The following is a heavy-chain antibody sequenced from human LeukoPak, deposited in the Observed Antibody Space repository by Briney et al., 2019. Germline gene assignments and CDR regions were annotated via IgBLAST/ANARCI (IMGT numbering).Heavy chain of an antibody. V-gene: IGHV3-21*01. CDR1: GFTFSSYS. CDR3: ARFHGGRRGLDY. J-gene: IGHJ4*02. Sequence: GGSLRLSCAASGFTFSSYSMNWVRQAPGKGLEWVSSISSSSSYIYYADSVKGRFTISRDNAKNSLYLQMNSLRAEDTAVYYCARFHGGRRGLDYWGQGTLVTVSS. D-gene: IGHD1-26*01. CDR2: ISSSSSYI.